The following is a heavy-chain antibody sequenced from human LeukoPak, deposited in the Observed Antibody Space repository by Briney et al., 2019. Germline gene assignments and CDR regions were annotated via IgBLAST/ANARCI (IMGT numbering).Heavy chain of an antibody. CDR1: GYTFTSYY. V-gene: IGHV1-69*13. CDR2: IIPIFGTA. CDR3: ARDEDSSGYYSDY. J-gene: IGHJ4*02. D-gene: IGHD3-22*01. Sequence: EASVKVSCKASGYTFTSYYMHWVRQAPGQGLEWMGGIIPIFGTANYAQKFQGRVTITADESTSTAYMELSSLRSEDTAVYYCARDEDSSGYYSDYWGQGTLVTVSS.